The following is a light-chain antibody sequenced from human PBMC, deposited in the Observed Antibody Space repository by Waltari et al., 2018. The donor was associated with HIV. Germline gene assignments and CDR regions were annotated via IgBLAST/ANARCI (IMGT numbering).Light chain of an antibody. CDR2: WAS. CDR3: QQYYTTPLT. CDR1: QSVSYTSNNKNY. J-gene: IGKJ4*01. Sequence: DIVMTQSPDSLGVSLGERATINCKYSQSVSYTSNNKNYLAWYQQKPGQPPKLLIYWASTRESGVPDRFSGSGSGTDFTLTITSLQAEDVAVYYCQQYYTTPLTFGGGTKVEIK. V-gene: IGKV4-1*01.